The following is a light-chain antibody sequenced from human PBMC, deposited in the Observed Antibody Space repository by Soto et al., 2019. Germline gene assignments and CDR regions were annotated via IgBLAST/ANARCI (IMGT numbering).Light chain of an antibody. CDR1: SGDIGTYNL. V-gene: IGLV2-23*02. CDR2: EVS. J-gene: IGLJ1*01. Sequence: QSVLTRPASVSGSPGQSITISCTGTSGDIGTYNLVSWYQHHPGKAPKLMIYEVSKRPSGVSDRFSGSKSGNTASLTISGLQAEDEADYYCCSDAGSNYVFGSGTKVTVL. CDR3: CSDAGSNYV.